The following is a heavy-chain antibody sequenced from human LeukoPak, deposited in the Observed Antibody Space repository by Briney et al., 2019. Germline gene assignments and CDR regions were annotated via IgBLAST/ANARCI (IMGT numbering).Heavy chain of an antibody. Sequence: PSETLSLTCAVYGGSFSGYYWSWIRQPPGKGLEWIGEINHSGSTNYNPSLKSRVTISVDTSKNQFSLKLSSVTAADTAVYYCARGQRAVAGAPLHARRKAPYYFDYWGQGTLVTVSS. D-gene: IGHD6-19*01. CDR1: GGSFSGYY. J-gene: IGHJ4*02. CDR2: INHSGST. V-gene: IGHV4-34*01. CDR3: ARGQRAVAGAPLHARRKAPYYFDY.